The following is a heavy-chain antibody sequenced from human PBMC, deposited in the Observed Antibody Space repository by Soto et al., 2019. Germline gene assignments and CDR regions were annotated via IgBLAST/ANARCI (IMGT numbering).Heavy chain of an antibody. D-gene: IGHD2-21*01. CDR1: GLSISDSEMG. CDR3: ARRHLAVAVSPWFDP. CDR2: IDSSGEK. V-gene: IGHV2-26*01. Sequence: QVTLKESGPVLVKPTETLTLRCTVSGLSISDSEMGVSWIRQPPGKALEWLAHIDSSGEKSYRTFLKSRLTXXXXXXXXXXXXXXXXXXXXXTGTYYCARRHLAVAVSPWFDPWGQGILVTVSS. J-gene: IGHJ5*02.